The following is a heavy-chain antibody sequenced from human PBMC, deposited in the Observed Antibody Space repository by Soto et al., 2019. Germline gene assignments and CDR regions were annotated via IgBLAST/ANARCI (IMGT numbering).Heavy chain of an antibody. V-gene: IGHV3-74*01. CDR1: GFTFSTYW. D-gene: IGHD5-12*01. CDR2: INSAGTIT. J-gene: IGHJ5*02. Sequence: EVQLVASGGGLVQPGMSLRLSCAASGFTFSTYWMHWVRQAPGKGLVWVSRINSAGTITSYADSVKGRFTVSRDNAKNTLYLQINSLTADDTAVYYCATVATTPYNWFDPWGQGTLVTVSS. CDR3: ATVATTPYNWFDP.